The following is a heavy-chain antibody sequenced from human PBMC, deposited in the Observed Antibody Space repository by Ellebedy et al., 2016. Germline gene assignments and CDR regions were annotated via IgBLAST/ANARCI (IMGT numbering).Heavy chain of an antibody. CDR1: GFTFTSYS. J-gene: IGHJ4*02. V-gene: IGHV3-23*01. Sequence: GESLKISCVASGFTFTSYSMSWVRQAPGKGLEWVSTISGSAISTYYTDSVKGRFTISSDESKNTVFLQMNSLRAEDTATYYCARDLGGFLGFDSWGQGTVVTVSS. CDR2: ISGSAIST. CDR3: ARDLGGFLGFDS. D-gene: IGHD3-16*02.